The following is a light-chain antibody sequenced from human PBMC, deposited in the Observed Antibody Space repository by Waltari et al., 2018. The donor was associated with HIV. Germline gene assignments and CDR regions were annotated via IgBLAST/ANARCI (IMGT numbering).Light chain of an antibody. CDR3: TSLRGTDSLM. J-gene: IGLJ3*02. CDR2: GGN. CDR1: SGDIGLHNF. Sequence: QSALSQPASVSGSPGQSITISCTGTSGDIGLHNFVSWYQQRPGKPPQLVMYGGNVRPPGVPYRCAGSKSGATASLTISGLQPEDEADYYCTSLRGTDSLMFGGGTKVTVL. V-gene: IGLV2-14*01.